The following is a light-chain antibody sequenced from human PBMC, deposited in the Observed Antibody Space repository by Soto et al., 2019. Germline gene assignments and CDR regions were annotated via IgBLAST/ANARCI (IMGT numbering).Light chain of an antibody. CDR2: WDI. CDR3: AAWDNSLSGVV. Sequence: ELTQPPSVSVSPGQTASITCSGDKLGDKYACWYQQFPGTAPKLLIQWDIQRPSGVPDRFSGSKSDTSASLVISGLRSEDEADYYCAAWDNSLSGVVFGGGTKVTVL. V-gene: IGLV1-47*01. J-gene: IGLJ2*01. CDR1: KLGDKY.